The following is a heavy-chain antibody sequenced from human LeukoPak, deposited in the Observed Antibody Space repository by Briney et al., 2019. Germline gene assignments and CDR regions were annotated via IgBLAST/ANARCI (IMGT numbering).Heavy chain of an antibody. Sequence: GGSLRLSCAASGFTFSSYSMNWVRQAPGRGLEWVSYISSSSSTIYYADSVKGRFTISRDNAKNSLYLQMNSLRAEDTAIYYCTKDRYTSSFVDYWGQGTLVTVSS. CDR3: TKDRYTSSFVDY. J-gene: IGHJ4*02. D-gene: IGHD3-3*02. V-gene: IGHV3-48*01. CDR2: ISSSSSTI. CDR1: GFTFSSYS.